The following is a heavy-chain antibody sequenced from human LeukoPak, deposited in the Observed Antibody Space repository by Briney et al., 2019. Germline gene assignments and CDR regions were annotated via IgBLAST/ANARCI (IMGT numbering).Heavy chain of an antibody. D-gene: IGHD2-2*01. V-gene: IGHV1-69*06. Sequence: SVKVSCKASVGTFSSYAISWVRQAPGQGLEWMGGIIPIFGTANYAQKFQGRVTITADKSTSTAYMELSRLRSEDTAVYYCARAGYCSSTSCPNDAFDIWGQGTMVTVSS. CDR1: VGTFSSYA. J-gene: IGHJ3*02. CDR2: IIPIFGTA. CDR3: ARAGYCSSTSCPNDAFDI.